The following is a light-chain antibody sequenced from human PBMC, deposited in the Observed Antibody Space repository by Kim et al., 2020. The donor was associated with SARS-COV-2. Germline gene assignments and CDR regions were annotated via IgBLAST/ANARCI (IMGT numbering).Light chain of an antibody. V-gene: IGKV3-15*01. CDR3: KQYNNWPPLT. CDR1: KVVGRN. J-gene: IGKJ3*01. CDR2: GAS. Sequence: SPGESATYSCRASKVVGRNLAGYQQKPGQAPRLVIYGASTRATGVTARFSGSGDATAFTLTISSLQYEDFAAYYGKQYNNWPPLTFVPGTKVDF.